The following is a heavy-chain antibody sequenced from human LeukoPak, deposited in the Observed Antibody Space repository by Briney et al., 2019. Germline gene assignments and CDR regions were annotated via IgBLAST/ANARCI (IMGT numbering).Heavy chain of an antibody. D-gene: IGHD6-13*01. J-gene: IGHJ6*02. V-gene: IGHV4-39*01. CDR1: GGSISSSSYY. CDR3: ARLGMLIAAAGGGMGV. Sequence: SETLSLTCTVSGGSISSSSYYWGWIRQSPGQGLEWIGSIYSSGSTYYNPSLKSRVTISVDTSKNQFSLKLSSVTAADTAVYYCARLGMLIAAAGGGMGVWGQGTTVTVSS. CDR2: IYSSGST.